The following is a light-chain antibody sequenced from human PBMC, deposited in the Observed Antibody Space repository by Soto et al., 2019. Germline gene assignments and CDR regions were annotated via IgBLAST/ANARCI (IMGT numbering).Light chain of an antibody. J-gene: IGKJ4*01. CDR2: ATS. CDR3: QNYNSAPLT. V-gene: IGKV1-27*01. Sequence: DIQMTQSPSSLSASVGDGVTITCRASQDISNSLAWYQQKPGEVPKVLIYATSILQSGVPARFSGSGSGTDFTLTISSLQPEDVATYYCQNYNSAPLTFGGGTKVEI. CDR1: QDISNS.